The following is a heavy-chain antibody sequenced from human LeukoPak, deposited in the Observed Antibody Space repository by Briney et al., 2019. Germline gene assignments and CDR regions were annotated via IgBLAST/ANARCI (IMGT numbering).Heavy chain of an antibody. CDR3: AMTTLTYYDILTGYPNWFDP. CDR2: INPSGGST. D-gene: IGHD3-9*01. V-gene: IGHV1-46*01. Sequence: ASVKVSCKASGYTFTSYYMHWVRQAPGQGLEWMGIINPSGGSTSYAQKFQGRVTMTRDTSTSTVYMELSSLRSEDTAVYYCAMTTLTYYDILTGYPNWFDPWGQGTLVTVSS. J-gene: IGHJ5*02. CDR1: GYTFTSYY.